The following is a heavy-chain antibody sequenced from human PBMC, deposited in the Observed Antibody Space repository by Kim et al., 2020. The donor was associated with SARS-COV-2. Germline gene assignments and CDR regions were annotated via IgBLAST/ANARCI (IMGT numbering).Heavy chain of an antibody. CDR2: IYYSGST. D-gene: IGHD3-3*01. Sequence: SETLSLTCTVSGGSISSGGYYWSWIRQHPGKGLEWIGYIYYSGSTYYNPSLKSRVTISVDTSKNQFSLKLSSVTAADTAVCYCARRQEGLGSYYDFWSGYYFKFDAFDIWGQGTMVTVSS. V-gene: IGHV4-31*03. CDR1: GGSISSGGYY. J-gene: IGHJ3*02. CDR3: ARRQEGLGSYYDFWSGYYFKFDAFDI.